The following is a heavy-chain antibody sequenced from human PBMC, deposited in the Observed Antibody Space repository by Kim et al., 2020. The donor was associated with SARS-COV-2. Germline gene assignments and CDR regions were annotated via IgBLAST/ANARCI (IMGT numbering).Heavy chain of an antibody. J-gene: IGHJ3*01. V-gene: IGHV3-48*03. D-gene: IGHD2-15*01. CDR2: ISSSGYDK. Sequence: GGSLRLSCAGSGFIFSSFEINWVRQAPGKGLEWVSYISSSGYDKNYAESVKGRFTISRDNAKNSLYMQMDSLRAEDTAVYYCVRDVGEFSGAPTDNAFDVWGQGPMVTVSS. CDR3: VRDVGEFSGAPTDNAFDV. CDR1: GFIFSSFE.